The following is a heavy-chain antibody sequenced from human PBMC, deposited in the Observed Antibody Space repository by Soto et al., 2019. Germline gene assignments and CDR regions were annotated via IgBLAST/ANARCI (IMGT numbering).Heavy chain of an antibody. D-gene: IGHD2-21*01. CDR3: ARLRIATNNYKWFDP. CDR2: IYVTGAV. Sequence: TLSLTCRVSGAALNSGNYYWSWIRQVPGKGLEWIGHIYVTGAVDYNPSLRDRITISQDTSERQFSLNLRLVTAADTAVYYCARLRIATNNYKWFDPWGQGTLVTVSS. V-gene: IGHV4-31*03. CDR1: GAALNSGNYY. J-gene: IGHJ5*02.